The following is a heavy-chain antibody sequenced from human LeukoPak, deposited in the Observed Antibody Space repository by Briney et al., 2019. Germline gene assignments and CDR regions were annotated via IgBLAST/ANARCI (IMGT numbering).Heavy chain of an antibody. Sequence: PAGSLRLSCAASGFTFSSYWMHWVRQAPGKGLVWVSRINSDGSSTSYADSVKGRFTISRDNAKNTLYLQMNSLRAEDTAVYYCARSPPWVAGTGYDYWGQGTLVTVSS. J-gene: IGHJ4*02. D-gene: IGHD6-19*01. V-gene: IGHV3-74*01. CDR2: INSDGSST. CDR1: GFTFSSYW. CDR3: ARSPPWVAGTGYDY.